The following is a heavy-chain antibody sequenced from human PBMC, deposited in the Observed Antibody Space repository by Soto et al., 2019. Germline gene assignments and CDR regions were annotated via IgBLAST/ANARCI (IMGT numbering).Heavy chain of an antibody. Sequence: QVQLVQSGAEVRQPASSVKVSCKTSGGTFSSYAISWVRQAPGQGLEWMGGIVPIVDTSTYAQKFQGRVTITADESTSTVHTELSSLRSDDTAVYYCVRVVAIPGYPDNWGQGTLVTVSS. CDR3: VRVVAIPGYPDN. CDR2: IVPIVDTS. D-gene: IGHD5-12*01. CDR1: GGTFSSYA. J-gene: IGHJ4*02. V-gene: IGHV1-69*12.